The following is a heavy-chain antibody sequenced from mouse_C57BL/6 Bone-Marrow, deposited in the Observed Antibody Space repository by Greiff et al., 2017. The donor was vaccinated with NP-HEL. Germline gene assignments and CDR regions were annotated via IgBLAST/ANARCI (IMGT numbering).Heavy chain of an antibody. Sequence: VQLQQSGPELVKPGASVKISCKASGYAFSSSWMNWVKQRPGKGLEWIGRIYPGDGDTNYNGKFKGKATLTADKSSSTAYMQISSLTSEDSAVSFCARYANEYVPWFAYGGEGTLVTVSA. CDR1: GYAFSSSW. D-gene: IGHD5-1*01. CDR3: ARYANEYVPWFAY. J-gene: IGHJ3*01. V-gene: IGHV1-82*01. CDR2: IYPGDGDT.